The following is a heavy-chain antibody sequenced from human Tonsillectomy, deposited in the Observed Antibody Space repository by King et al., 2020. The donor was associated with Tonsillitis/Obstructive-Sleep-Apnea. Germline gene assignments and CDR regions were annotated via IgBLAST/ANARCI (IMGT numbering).Heavy chain of an antibody. D-gene: IGHD3-22*01. Sequence: VQLVESGGGVVQPGRSLRLSCAASGFTFSRYAIHWVRQGPGKGLEWVAVISYDGSNKYYADSVEGRFTISRDNSKNTLYLQMNSLGAEDTAMYYCAREGLYDTSGYADAFDIWGQGTMVTVSS. CDR2: ISYDGSNK. CDR3: AREGLYDTSGYADAFDI. CDR1: GFTFSRYA. J-gene: IGHJ3*02. V-gene: IGHV3-30*04.